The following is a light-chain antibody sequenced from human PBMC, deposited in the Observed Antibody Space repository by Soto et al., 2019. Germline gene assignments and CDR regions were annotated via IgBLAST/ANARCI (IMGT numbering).Light chain of an antibody. CDR2: EVN. CDR1: SRDVGGYEY. Sequence: QSVLAQPPSASGSPGQSVTISCTGTSRDVGGYEYVAWYQQRPGKVPKLMIYEVNKRPSGVPDRFSGSKSGNTASLTVSGLQAEDEADYYCCSYGDNNYFVFGSGTKVTVL. CDR3: CSYGDNNYFV. V-gene: IGLV2-8*01. J-gene: IGLJ1*01.